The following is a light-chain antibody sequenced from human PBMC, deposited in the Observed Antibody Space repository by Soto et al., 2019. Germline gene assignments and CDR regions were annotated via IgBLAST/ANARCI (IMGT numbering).Light chain of an antibody. V-gene: IGLV2-8*01. CDR3: SSYAGAHIV. CDR1: SSDVGGYNY. J-gene: IGLJ1*01. Sequence: QYVLTQPPSASGSPGQSVAISCTGTSSDVGGYNYVSWYQQHPGKAPKLMIYEVSKRPSGVPDRFSGSKSGNTASLTVSGLQAEDEADYYCSSYAGAHIVFGAGTKLTVL. CDR2: EVS.